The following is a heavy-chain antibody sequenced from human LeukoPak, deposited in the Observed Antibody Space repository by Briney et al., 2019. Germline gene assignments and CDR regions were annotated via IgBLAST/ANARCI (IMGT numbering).Heavy chain of an antibody. Sequence: SVKVSCKASGGTFSGYAISWVRQAPGQGLEWMGGIIPIFGTAHYAQKFQGRVTITTDESTSTAYMELSSLRSEDTAVYYCARVNPRGYSYGAYFDYWGQGTLVTVSS. D-gene: IGHD5-18*01. CDR1: GGTFSGYA. V-gene: IGHV1-69*05. CDR3: ARVNPRGYSYGAYFDY. J-gene: IGHJ4*02. CDR2: IIPIFGTA.